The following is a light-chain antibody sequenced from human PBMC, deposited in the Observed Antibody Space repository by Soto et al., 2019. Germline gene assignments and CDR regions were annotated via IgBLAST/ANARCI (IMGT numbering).Light chain of an antibody. CDR1: QSVSTY. V-gene: IGKV3-11*01. Sequence: EVVLTQSPATLSLSPGERATLSCRASQSVSTYLGWYQQRPGQAPRLLIYDASNRATGIPARFSGSGSGTDFTLTITSLEPEDFAVYYCQQRSNWPPYTFGQGTKPEIK. J-gene: IGKJ2*01. CDR3: QQRSNWPPYT. CDR2: DAS.